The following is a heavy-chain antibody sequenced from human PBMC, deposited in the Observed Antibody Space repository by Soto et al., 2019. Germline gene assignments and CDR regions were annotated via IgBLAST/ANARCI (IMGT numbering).Heavy chain of an antibody. Sequence: QVKPVQSGAEVKKPGASVKISCKASGHTFTGYYIHWVRQSPGQGLEWMGWINHNSGGTDYGQKFQGRVTMTRDTSISTVYMELTRLRPADTAVYYWARGKAIDAEIYNGFDPWGQGTLVTVSS. J-gene: IGHJ5*02. V-gene: IGHV1-2*02. CDR3: ARGKAIDAEIYNGFDP. CDR1: GHTFTGYY. CDR2: INHNSGGT. D-gene: IGHD2-2*01.